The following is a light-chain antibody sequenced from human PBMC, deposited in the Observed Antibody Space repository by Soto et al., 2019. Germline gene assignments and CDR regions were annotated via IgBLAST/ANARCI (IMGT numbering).Light chain of an antibody. CDR3: SSYAGFNNFV. Sequence: QSALTQPPSASGSPGQSVTISCTGTSSDVGAYNYVSWYQQHPGKAPKLMIYEVTNRPSGVPDRFSASKSGNTASLTVFGLQAEDEADYFCSSYAGFNNFVFGTGTKVTVL. CDR1: SSDVGAYNY. CDR2: EVT. V-gene: IGLV2-8*01. J-gene: IGLJ1*01.